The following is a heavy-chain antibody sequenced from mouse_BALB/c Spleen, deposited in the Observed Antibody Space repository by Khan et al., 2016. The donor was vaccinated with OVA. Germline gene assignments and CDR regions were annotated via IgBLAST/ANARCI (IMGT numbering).Heavy chain of an antibody. V-gene: IGHV14-1*02. CDR1: GFNIKDYY. CDR3: TRDGYSPWFAY. D-gene: IGHD2-3*01. J-gene: IGHJ3*01. Sequence: VRLQQSGAELVRPGALVKLSCKASGFNIKDYYIHWVKQRPEQGLEWIGGIDPENGNTRYDPKFQGKASITADTSSNTAYLQLSSLTSEDTAVYYCTRDGYSPWFAYWGQGTLVTVSA. CDR2: IDPENGNT.